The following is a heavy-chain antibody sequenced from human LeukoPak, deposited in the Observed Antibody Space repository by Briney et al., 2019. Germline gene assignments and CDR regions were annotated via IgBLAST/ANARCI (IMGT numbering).Heavy chain of an antibody. D-gene: IGHD3-22*01. V-gene: IGHV4-34*01. J-gene: IGHJ4*02. CDR3: ARGIPDYYDSSGLGY. CDR1: GGSFSGYY. CDR2: INHSGST. Sequence: SETLSLTCAVYGGSFSGYYWSWIRQPPGKGLEWIGEINHSGSTKYNPSLKSRVTISVDTSKDLLSLKLSSVTAADTAVYYCARGIPDYYDSSGLGYWGQGTLVTVSS.